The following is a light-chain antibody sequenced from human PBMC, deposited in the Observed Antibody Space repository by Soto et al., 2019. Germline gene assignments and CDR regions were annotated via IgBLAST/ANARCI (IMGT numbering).Light chain of an antibody. CDR1: QSISTW. J-gene: IGKJ1*01. CDR3: QQYSLSCT. Sequence: DIQMTQSASALFASEGDRVTITCRASQSISTWLAWHQQKPGKAPTLLIYKASTLESGVPSRFSGSGSGTEFTLTITSLQRDDFATYYGQQYSLSCTFGQGTKVDIK. V-gene: IGKV1-5*03. CDR2: KAS.